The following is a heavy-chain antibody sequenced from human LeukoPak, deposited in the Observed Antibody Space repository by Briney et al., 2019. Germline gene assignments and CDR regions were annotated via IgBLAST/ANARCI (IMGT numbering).Heavy chain of an antibody. D-gene: IGHD5-12*01. Sequence: SETLSLTCTVSGYSISSGYYWGWIRQPPGKGLEWIGSIYHSGSTYYNPSLKSRVTISVDTSKNQFSLKLSSATAADTAVYYCARKVRYLATIRYYYYMDVWGKGTAVTVSS. CDR1: GYSISSGYY. CDR3: ARKVRYLATIRYYYYMDV. CDR2: IYHSGST. J-gene: IGHJ6*03. V-gene: IGHV4-38-2*02.